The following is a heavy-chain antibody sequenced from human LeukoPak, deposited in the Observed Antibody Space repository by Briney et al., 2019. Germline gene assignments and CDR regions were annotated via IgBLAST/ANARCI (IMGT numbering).Heavy chain of an antibody. CDR1: GFTFSDYY. J-gene: IGHJ6*02. V-gene: IGHV3-11*04. D-gene: IGHD3-3*01. CDR2: ISSSGTTI. CDR3: ARWDYSAAARRSGDYSMDV. Sequence: SGGSLRLSCAASGFTFSDYYMSWIRQAPGKGLEWLSYISSSGTTIYYADSVKGRFTISRDNPKNTVYLEMNSLRVEDTAVYYCARWDYSAAARRSGDYSMDVWGQGTTVTVSS.